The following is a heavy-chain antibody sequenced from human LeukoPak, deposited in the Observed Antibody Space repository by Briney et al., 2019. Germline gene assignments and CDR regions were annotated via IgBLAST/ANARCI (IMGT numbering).Heavy chain of an antibody. CDR2: ISTSGSTI. CDR3: ARSGGYYDY. J-gene: IGHJ4*02. D-gene: IGHD4-23*01. Sequence: GGSLRLSCAASGFTFSSYEMNWGRQAPGKGLEWISYISTSGSTIYYADSVKGRFTVPRDNAKNSLYLQMNSLRAEDTAVYYCARSGGYYDYWGQGTLVSVSS. CDR1: GFTFSSYE. V-gene: IGHV3-48*03.